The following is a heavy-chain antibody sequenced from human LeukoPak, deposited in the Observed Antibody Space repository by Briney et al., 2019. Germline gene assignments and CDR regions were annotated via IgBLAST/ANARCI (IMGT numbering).Heavy chain of an antibody. Sequence: GESLRLSCAASGFTFSSYSMNWVRQAPGKGLEWVSAISGSGGSTYYADSVKGRFTISRDNSKNTLYLQMNSLRAEDTAVYYCAKARHDFWSGYSEYDYYMHVWGKGTTVTVSS. V-gene: IGHV3-23*01. J-gene: IGHJ6*03. CDR2: ISGSGGST. CDR1: GFTFSSYS. CDR3: AKARHDFWSGYSEYDYYMHV. D-gene: IGHD3-3*01.